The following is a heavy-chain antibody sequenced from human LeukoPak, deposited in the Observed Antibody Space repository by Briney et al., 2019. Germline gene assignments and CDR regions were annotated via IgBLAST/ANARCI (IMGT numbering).Heavy chain of an antibody. J-gene: IGHJ6*03. CDR1: GGTFSSYA. D-gene: IGHD2-15*01. Sequence: SVTVSCKASGGTFSSYAISWVRQAPGQGLEWMGGIIPIFGTANYAQKFQGRVTITTDESTSTASMELSSLRSEDTAVYYCAGGGRPSYYYMDVWGKGTTVTVSS. CDR3: AGGGRPSYYYMDV. V-gene: IGHV1-69*05. CDR2: IIPIFGTA.